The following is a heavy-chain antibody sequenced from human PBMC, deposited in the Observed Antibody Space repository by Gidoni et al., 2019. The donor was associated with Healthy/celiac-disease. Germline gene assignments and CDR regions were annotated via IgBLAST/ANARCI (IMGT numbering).Heavy chain of an antibody. CDR3: AREDEYSSSNLFGNGMDV. Sequence: QVQLVESGGGVVQPGRSLRLSCAASGFTFRSYAMHWVRQAPGKGLEWVAVISYDGSNKYYADSVKGRFTISRDNSKNTLYLQMNSLRAEDTAVYYCAREDEYSSSNLFGNGMDVWGQGTTVTVSS. CDR1: GFTFRSYA. CDR2: ISYDGSNK. J-gene: IGHJ6*02. V-gene: IGHV3-30*04. D-gene: IGHD6-6*01.